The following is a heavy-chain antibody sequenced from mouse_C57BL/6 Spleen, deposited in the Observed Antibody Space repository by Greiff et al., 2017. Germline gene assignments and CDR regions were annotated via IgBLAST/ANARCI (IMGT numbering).Heavy chain of an antibody. J-gene: IGHJ2*01. CDR3: ATALRSSGYDY. D-gene: IGHD3-2*02. V-gene: IGHV1-7*01. Sequence: QVQLKQSGAELAKPGASVKLSCKASGYTFTSYWMHWVKQRPGQGLEWIGYINPSSGYTKYNQKFKDKATLTADKSSSTAYMQLSSLTYEDSAVYYCATALRSSGYDYWGQGTTLTVSS. CDR1: GYTFTSYW. CDR2: INPSSGYT.